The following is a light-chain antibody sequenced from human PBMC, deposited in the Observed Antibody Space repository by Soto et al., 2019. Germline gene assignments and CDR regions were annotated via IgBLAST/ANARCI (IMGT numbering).Light chain of an antibody. CDR1: QSISSY. CDR2: AAS. V-gene: IGKV1-39*01. CDR3: QQSYSTLLT. Sequence: DIQMTQSPSSLSASVGDSVTITCRASQSISSYLNWYQQKPGKAPKLLIYAASSLQSGVPSRFSGSGSGTDFTLTISSLQPEDFATYYGQQSYSTLLTFCQGTKVEIK. J-gene: IGKJ1*01.